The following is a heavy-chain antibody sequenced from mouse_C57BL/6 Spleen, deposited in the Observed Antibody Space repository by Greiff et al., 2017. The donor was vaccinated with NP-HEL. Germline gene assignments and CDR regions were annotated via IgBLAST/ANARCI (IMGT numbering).Heavy chain of an antibody. V-gene: IGHV5-6*01. J-gene: IGHJ2*01. CDR1: GFTFSSYG. Sequence: EVKLVESGGDLVKPGGSLKLSCAASGFTFSSYGMSWVRQTPDKRLEWVATISSGGSYTYYPDSVKGRFTISRDNAKNTLYLQMSSMKSEDTAMYYCARHGSTTVVATDDFDYWGQGTTLTVSS. CDR2: ISSGGSYT. CDR3: ARHGSTTVVATDDFDY. D-gene: IGHD1-1*01.